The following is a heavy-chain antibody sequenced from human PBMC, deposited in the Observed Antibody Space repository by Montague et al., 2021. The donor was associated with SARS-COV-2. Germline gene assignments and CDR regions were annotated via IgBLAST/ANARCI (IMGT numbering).Heavy chain of an antibody. Sequence: SETLSLTCTVSGGSISSSSYYWGWIRQPPGKGLEWIGSIYYSGSTYYNPSLKSRVTISVNTSKNQFSLKLSSVTAADTAVYYCARAGIQILSRRWFDPWGQGTLVTVSS. V-gene: IGHV4-39*01. CDR2: IYYSGST. D-gene: IGHD5-18*01. CDR1: GGSISSSSYY. J-gene: IGHJ5*02. CDR3: ARAGIQILSRRWFDP.